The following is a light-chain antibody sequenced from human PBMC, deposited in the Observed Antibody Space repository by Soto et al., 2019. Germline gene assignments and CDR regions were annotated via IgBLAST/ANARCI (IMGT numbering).Light chain of an antibody. J-gene: IGKJ1*01. CDR2: DAS. V-gene: IGKV1-5*01. Sequence: DIQMTQSPSTLSASVGDRVTITCRASQSISSWLAWYQQKPGTAPKLLIYDASSFESGVPSRFSGSGSGTEFTLNISRLQPDDFATYYCQQYNSYSGGTFGQGTKVEIK. CDR3: QQYNSYSGGT. CDR1: QSISSW.